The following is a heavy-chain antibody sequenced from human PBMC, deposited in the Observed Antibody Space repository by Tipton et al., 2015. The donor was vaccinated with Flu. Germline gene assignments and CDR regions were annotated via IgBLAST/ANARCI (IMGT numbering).Heavy chain of an antibody. Sequence: GLVKPSETLSLTCAVYGGSFSGHYWSWIRQPPGKGLEWIGEINHSESTNHNPSLESRVTISVDTSKNQFSLKLSSVTAADTAVYYCARGSGYTNTFLDSWGQGTVVTVSS. D-gene: IGHD5-12*01. CDR3: ARGSGYTNTFLDS. V-gene: IGHV4-34*01. CDR1: GGSFSGHY. J-gene: IGHJ4*02. CDR2: INHSEST.